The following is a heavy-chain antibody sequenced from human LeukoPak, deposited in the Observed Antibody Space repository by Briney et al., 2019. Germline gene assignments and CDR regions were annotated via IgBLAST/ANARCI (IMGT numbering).Heavy chain of an antibody. V-gene: IGHV4-59*01. CDR3: ARVRGRDDY. CDR1: GGSISSYY. J-gene: IGHJ4*02. Sequence: PSETLSLTCTVSGGSISSYYWSWIRQPPGKGLAWIGQIYNRGSTNYNPSLKSRVTISVDTSKNQFSLKLNSVTTADTAIYYCARVRGRDDYWGQGTLVTVSS. D-gene: IGHD3-10*01. CDR2: IYNRGST.